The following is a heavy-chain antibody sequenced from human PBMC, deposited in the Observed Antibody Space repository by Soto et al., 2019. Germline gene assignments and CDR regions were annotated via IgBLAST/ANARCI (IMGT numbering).Heavy chain of an antibody. CDR2: MNPNSGNT. Sequence: ASVKVSCKASGYTFTSYDINWVRQATGHGLEWMGWMNPNSGNTGYAQKFQGRVTMTRNTSISTAYMELSSLRSEDTAVYYCAILPPEGGYYDSSGYYVDYWGQGTLVTVSS. CDR1: GYTFTSYD. CDR3: AILPPEGGYYDSSGYYVDY. D-gene: IGHD3-22*01. V-gene: IGHV1-8*01. J-gene: IGHJ4*02.